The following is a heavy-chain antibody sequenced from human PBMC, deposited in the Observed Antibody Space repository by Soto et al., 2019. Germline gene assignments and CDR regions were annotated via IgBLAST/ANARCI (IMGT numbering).Heavy chain of an antibody. CDR3: AKDGGIVVVPAATDFDY. D-gene: IGHD2-2*01. CDR1: GFTFSSYA. V-gene: IGHV3-23*01. Sequence: EVQLLESGGGLVQPGGSLRLSCAASGFTFSSYAMSWVRQAPGKGLEWVSAISGSGGSTYYADSVKGRFTISRDNSKNTLYLQMNILRAEDTAVYYCAKDGGIVVVPAATDFDYWGQGTLVTVSS. CDR2: ISGSGGST. J-gene: IGHJ4*02.